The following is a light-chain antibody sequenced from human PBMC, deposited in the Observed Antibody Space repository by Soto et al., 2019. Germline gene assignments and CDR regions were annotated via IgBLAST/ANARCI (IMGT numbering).Light chain of an antibody. CDR3: RSGTNSVIHDV. V-gene: IGLV2-14*01. Sequence: QSALTQPASVSGSPGQSITISCTGTSSDVGGYDYVSWYQQNPGKAPKLLISDVTDRASGVSHRFSGSKSGNTATLTISGLQAEDEADYYCRSGTNSVIHDVFGGGTKLTVL. J-gene: IGLJ3*02. CDR1: SSDVGGYDY. CDR2: DVT.